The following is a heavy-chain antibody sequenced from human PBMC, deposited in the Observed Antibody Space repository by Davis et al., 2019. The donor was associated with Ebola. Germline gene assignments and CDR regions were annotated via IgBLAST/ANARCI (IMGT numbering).Heavy chain of an antibody. V-gene: IGHV4-34*01. CDR3: ARLRYYYDSSAYPHYGMDV. D-gene: IGHD3-22*01. J-gene: IGHJ6*02. CDR1: GGSFSGYY. Sequence: SETLSLTCAVYGGSFSGYYWNWIRQPPGKGLEWIGEINHSGSTTYNPSLKSRVTISVDTSKNQLSLKLSSVTAADTAVYYCARLRYYYDSSAYPHYGMDVWGQGTTVTVSS. CDR2: INHSGST.